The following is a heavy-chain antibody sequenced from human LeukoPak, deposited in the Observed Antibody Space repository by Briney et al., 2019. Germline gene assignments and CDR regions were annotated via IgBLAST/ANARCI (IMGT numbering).Heavy chain of an antibody. CDR1: GFTVSSNY. D-gene: IGHD5-18*01. CDR3: ARDIYSYGPGIGY. J-gene: IGHJ4*02. CDR2: IYSGGST. Sequence: PGGSLRLSCAASGFTVSSNYMSWVRQAPGKGLEWVSVIYSGGSTYYADSVKGRFTISRDNSKNTLHLQMNSLRAEDTAVYYCARDIYSYGPGIGYWGQGTLVTVSS. V-gene: IGHV3-53*01.